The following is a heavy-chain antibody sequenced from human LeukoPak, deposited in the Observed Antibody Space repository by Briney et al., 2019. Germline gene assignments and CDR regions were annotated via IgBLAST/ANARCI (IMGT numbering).Heavy chain of an antibody. J-gene: IGHJ4*02. CDR1: GFTFSNAW. CDR2: ISGSGGST. Sequence: PGGSLRLSCAASGFTFSNAWMSWVRQAPGKGLEWVSAISGSGGSTYYADSVKGRFTISRDNSKNTLYLQMNSLRAEDTAVYYCAKDGSSWYKDYWGQGTLVTVSS. V-gene: IGHV3-23*01. D-gene: IGHD6-13*01. CDR3: AKDGSSWYKDY.